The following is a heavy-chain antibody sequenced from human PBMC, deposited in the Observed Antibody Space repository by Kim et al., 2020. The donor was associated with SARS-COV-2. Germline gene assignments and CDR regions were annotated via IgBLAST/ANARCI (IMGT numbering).Heavy chain of an antibody. V-gene: IGHV4-59*01. CDR2: IYYSGST. D-gene: IGHD3-10*01. Sequence: SETLSLTCTVSGGSISSYYWSWIRQPPGKGLEWIGYIYYSGSTNYNPSLKSRVTISVDTSKNQFSLKLSSVTAADTAVYYCARFSVRVTEYYFDYWGQGTLVTVSS. CDR1: GGSISSYY. J-gene: IGHJ4*02. CDR3: ARFSVRVTEYYFDY.